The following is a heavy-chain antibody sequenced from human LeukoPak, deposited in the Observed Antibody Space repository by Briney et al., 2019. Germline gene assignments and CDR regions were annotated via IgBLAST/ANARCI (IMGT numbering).Heavy chain of an antibody. D-gene: IGHD4-11*01. V-gene: IGHV3-30-3*01. Sequence: PGGSLRFSCAAPGFTFIIILFTWFGRAPARGPGWVALLSYDGSNKYYADSVKGRFTFSRDNSKSKLYLQMNSLRAEDTAVYYCARAQYSNPQDYYYYMDVWGKGTTVTVSS. CDR3: ARAQYSNPQDYYYYMDV. J-gene: IGHJ6*03. CDR2: LSYDGSNK. CDR1: GFTFIIIL.